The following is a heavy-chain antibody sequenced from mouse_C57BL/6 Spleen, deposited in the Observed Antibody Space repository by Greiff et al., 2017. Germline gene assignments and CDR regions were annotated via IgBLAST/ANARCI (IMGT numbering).Heavy chain of an antibody. D-gene: IGHD1-1*01. J-gene: IGHJ3*01. Sequence: EVQLQQSGPELVKPGASVKISCKASGYSFTGYFMNWVMQSHGKSLEWIGRINPYNGDTFYNQKFKGKATLTVDKSSSTAHMELRSLTSEDSAVYYCARYYGSSDWFAYWGQGTLVTVSA. CDR1: GYSFTGYF. CDR2: INPYNGDT. V-gene: IGHV1-20*01. CDR3: ARYYGSSDWFAY.